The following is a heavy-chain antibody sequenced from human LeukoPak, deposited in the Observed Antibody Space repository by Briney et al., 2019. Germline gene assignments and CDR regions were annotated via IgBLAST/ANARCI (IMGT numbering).Heavy chain of an antibody. CDR3: TRAPRKAWFDP. CDR1: GGSISSFY. CDR2: TSYSGNT. V-gene: IGHV4-59*01. Sequence: PPETLSLTCSVSGGSISSFYCSWIRQPPGKVLEWNGYTSYSGNTNYNPSLKSRVTMSVDMSRKQFSLRLTSVTAADTAVYYCTRAPRKAWFDPWGQGTLVTVSS. D-gene: IGHD1-14*01. J-gene: IGHJ5*02.